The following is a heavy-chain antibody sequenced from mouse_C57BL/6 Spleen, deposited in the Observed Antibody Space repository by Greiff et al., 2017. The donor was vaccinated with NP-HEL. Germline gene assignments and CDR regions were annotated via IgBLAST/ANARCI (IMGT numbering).Heavy chain of an antibody. J-gene: IGHJ1*03. D-gene: IGHD1-1*01. CDR2: IDPENGDT. Sequence: VQLQQSGAELVRPGASVKLSCTASGFNIKDDYMPWVKQRPEQGLEWIGWIDPENGDTEYASKFQGKATITADTSSNTAYLQLSSLTSEDTAVYYCTTTTVGYFDVWGTGTTVTVSS. V-gene: IGHV14-4*01. CDR1: GFNIKDDY. CDR3: TTTTVGYFDV.